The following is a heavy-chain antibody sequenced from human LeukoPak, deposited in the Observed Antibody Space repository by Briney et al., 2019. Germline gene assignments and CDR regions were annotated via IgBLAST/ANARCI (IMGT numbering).Heavy chain of an antibody. V-gene: IGHV3-53*01. J-gene: IGHJ4*02. Sequence: GGSLRLSCAASGFTVSSNYMSWVRQAPGKGLEWVSVIYSGSSRYYADSEKRRFTISSDKSKNTLYLQMNSLRAEDTAVYYGAREVARGGNARGDYWGQGTLVTVSS. CDR1: GFTVSSNY. CDR2: IYSGSSR. D-gene: IGHD4-23*01. CDR3: AREVARGGNARGDY.